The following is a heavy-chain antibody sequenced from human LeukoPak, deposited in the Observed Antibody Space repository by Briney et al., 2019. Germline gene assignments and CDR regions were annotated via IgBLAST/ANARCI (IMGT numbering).Heavy chain of an antibody. D-gene: IGHD5-24*01. CDR2: ITGSGGST. Sequence: GGSLRLSCAASGFTFSTYPMSWVRQPPGKGLEWVSSITGSGGSTYHADSVKGRFTISRDNSKNTLYLQMNSLRAEDTAVYYCAKDDGYNFFVYWGQGTLVTVSS. CDR3: AKDDGYNFFVY. J-gene: IGHJ4*02. CDR1: GFTFSTYP. V-gene: IGHV3-23*01.